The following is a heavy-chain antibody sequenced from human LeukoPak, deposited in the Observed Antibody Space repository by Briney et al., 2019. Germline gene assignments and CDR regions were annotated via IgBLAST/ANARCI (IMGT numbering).Heavy chain of an antibody. CDR1: GFTVSSNY. V-gene: IGHV3-53*01. CDR3: ASVAGDILTDDVDY. Sequence: PGGSLRLSCAASGFTVSSNYMSWVRQTPGKGLEWASIIYYDGSTYYADSVKGRFTISRDNSKNTMYLQMNSLRAEDTAVYYCASVAGDILTDDVDYWGQGTLVTVSS. J-gene: IGHJ4*02. CDR2: IYYDGST. D-gene: IGHD3-9*01.